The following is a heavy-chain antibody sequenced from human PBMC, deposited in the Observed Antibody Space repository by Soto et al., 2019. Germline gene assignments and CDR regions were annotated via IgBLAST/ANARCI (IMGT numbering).Heavy chain of an antibody. D-gene: IGHD5-12*01. Sequence: QVQLVESGGGVVQPGRSLRLSCAASGFTFSSYGMHWVRQAPGKGLEWVAVISYDGSNKYYADSVKGRFTISRDNSKNTLYLQMNSLRAEDPAVYYCAKDGGYGYWYYYGMAVWGQGTTVTVSS. J-gene: IGHJ6*02. V-gene: IGHV3-30*18. CDR2: ISYDGSNK. CDR3: AKDGGYGYWYYYGMAV. CDR1: GFTFSSYG.